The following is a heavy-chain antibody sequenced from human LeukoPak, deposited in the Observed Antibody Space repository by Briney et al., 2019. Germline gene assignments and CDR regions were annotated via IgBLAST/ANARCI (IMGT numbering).Heavy chain of an antibody. D-gene: IGHD3-22*01. J-gene: IGHJ4*02. CDR2: IWYDEITK. CDR1: GFTFRSYG. V-gene: IGHV3-30*02. Sequence: GGSLRLSCAASGFTFRSYGIHWVRQAPGKGLEWLAFIWYDEITKNYADSVKGRFTISRDNSKNTLYVQLNSLRPDDTAVYYCAKDSSDYYFDYWGQGTLVTVSS. CDR3: AKDSSDYYFDY.